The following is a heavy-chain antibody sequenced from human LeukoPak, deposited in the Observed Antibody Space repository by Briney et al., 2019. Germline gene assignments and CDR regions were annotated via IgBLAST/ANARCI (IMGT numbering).Heavy chain of an antibody. CDR2: IYYSGST. Sequence: PSETLSLTCTVSGGSISSSSYYWGWTRQPPGKGLEWIGSIYYSGSTYYNPSLKSRVTISVDTSKNQFSLKLSSVTAADTAVYYCARHPQSASVGALGNWGQGTLVTVSS. CDR3: ARHPQSASVGALGN. V-gene: IGHV4-39*01. J-gene: IGHJ4*02. CDR1: GGSISSSSYY. D-gene: IGHD1-26*01.